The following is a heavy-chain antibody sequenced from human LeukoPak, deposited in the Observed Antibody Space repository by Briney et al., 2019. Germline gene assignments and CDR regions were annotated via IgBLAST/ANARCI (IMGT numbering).Heavy chain of an antibody. CDR3: AKDESYYDSSGYYYPHY. Sequence: GGSLRLSCAASGFTFSSHWMSWVRQAPGEGLEWVANIKKDGSEKYYVDAVKGRFTISRDNAKTSLYLQMNSLRAEDTAVYYCAKDESYYDSSGYYYPHYWGQGTLVTVSS. CDR2: IKKDGSEK. CDR1: GFTFSSHW. D-gene: IGHD3-22*01. J-gene: IGHJ4*02. V-gene: IGHV3-7*01.